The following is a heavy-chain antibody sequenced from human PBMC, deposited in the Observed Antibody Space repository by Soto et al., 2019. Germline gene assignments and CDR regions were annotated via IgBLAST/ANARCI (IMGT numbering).Heavy chain of an antibody. J-gene: IGHJ4*01. D-gene: IGHD5-12*01. Sequence: QVQLVQSGAEVKKPGASVKVSCKASGITSTTYAIHWVRQAPGQGLEWMGWINTGNGNTRYSQRFPGRVSLTTDTSASTASMALSSLTSEDTAVYYCARAISGYVSGGHGTQITVAS. CDR1: GITSTTYA. CDR2: INTGNGNT. V-gene: IGHV1-3*04. CDR3: ARAISGYVS.